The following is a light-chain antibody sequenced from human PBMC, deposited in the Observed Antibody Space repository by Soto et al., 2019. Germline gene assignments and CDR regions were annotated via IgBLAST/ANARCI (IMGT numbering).Light chain of an antibody. V-gene: IGKV3-20*01. CDR1: QSVTSNY. J-gene: IGKJ1*01. CDR2: GAS. CDR3: QPYGGSIGT. Sequence: IVLTQSPGTLSLSPGERVTLSCRASQSVTSNYLAWYQQKPGQAPRLLIFGASIRATGIPDRFSGSGSGTDFTITINRLEPEDFAVYYCQPYGGSIGTFGQGTRVAIK.